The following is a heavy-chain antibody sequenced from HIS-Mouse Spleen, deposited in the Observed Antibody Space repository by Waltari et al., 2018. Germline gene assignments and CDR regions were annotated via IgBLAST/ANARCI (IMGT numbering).Heavy chain of an antibody. V-gene: IGHV3-11*01. CDR3: ARDSVIQGPFYSYGYYFDY. Sequence: QVQLVESGGGLVKPGGSLRLSCAASGFTFSYYYMSWIRRAPGKGLVWVSYISSSGSTIYYADSVKGRFTISRDNAKNSLYLQMNSLRAEDTAVYYCARDSVIQGPFYSYGYYFDYWGQGTLVTVSS. CDR1: GFTFSYYY. J-gene: IGHJ4*02. D-gene: IGHD5-18*01. CDR2: ISSSGSTI.